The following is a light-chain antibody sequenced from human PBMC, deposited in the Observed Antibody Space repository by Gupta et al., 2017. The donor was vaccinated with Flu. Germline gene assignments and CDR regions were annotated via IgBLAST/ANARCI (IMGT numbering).Light chain of an antibody. CDR3: SSYTSSSTLYV. CDR1: SSDVGGDNY. CDR2: EVS. Sequence: QTPLSQTAPVSEAPGQSRTISCARASSDVGGDNYVSCYQHHPGKAPTLMIFEVSTRPSGVFNRFSGSTSGNTASLTTSGLQAEDEADYYCSSYTSSSTLYVFGTGTKVTVL. V-gene: IGLV2-14*01. J-gene: IGLJ1*01.